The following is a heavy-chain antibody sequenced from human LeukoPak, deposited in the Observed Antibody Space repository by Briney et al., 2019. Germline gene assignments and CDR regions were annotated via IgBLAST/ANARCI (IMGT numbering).Heavy chain of an antibody. Sequence: PSETLSLTCTVSGGSISSYYWSWIRQPPGKGLEWIGYIFYSGSTNYNPSLKSRVTISVDTSKNQFSLKLASVTAADTAVYYYARQYYYDGSGPFQHWGQGTLVTVSS. CDR1: GGSISSYY. CDR2: IFYSGST. CDR3: ARQYYYDGSGPFQH. V-gene: IGHV4-59*08. J-gene: IGHJ1*01. D-gene: IGHD3-22*01.